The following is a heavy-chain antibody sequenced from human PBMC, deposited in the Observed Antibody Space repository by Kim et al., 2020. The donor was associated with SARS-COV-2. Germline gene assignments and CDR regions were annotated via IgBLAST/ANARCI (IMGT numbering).Heavy chain of an antibody. J-gene: IGHJ6*02. CDR2: IIPIFGTA. Sequence: SVKVSCKASGGTFSSYAISWVRQAPGQGLEWMGGIIPIFGTANYAQKFQGRVTITADESTSTAYMELSSLRSEDTAVYYCASDLNRKDSFCSGGSCAKYYYYYGMDVWGQGTTVTVSS. CDR1: GGTFSSYA. D-gene: IGHD2-15*01. CDR3: ASDLNRKDSFCSGGSCAKYYYYYGMDV. V-gene: IGHV1-69*13.